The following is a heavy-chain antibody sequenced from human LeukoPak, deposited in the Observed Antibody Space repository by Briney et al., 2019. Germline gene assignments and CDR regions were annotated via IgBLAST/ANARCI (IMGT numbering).Heavy chain of an antibody. V-gene: IGHV1-69*05. CDR1: GGTFSSYA. CDR2: IIPIFGTA. D-gene: IGHD3-9*01. J-gene: IGHJ6*03. Sequence: GASVKVSCKASGGTFSSYAISWVRQAPGQGLEWMGGIIPIFGTANYAQKFQGRVTMTRDTSTSTVYMELSSLRSEDTAVYYCAKDGGEYYDILTGYYPRLYYMDVWGKGTTVTISS. CDR3: AKDGGEYYDILTGYYPRLYYMDV.